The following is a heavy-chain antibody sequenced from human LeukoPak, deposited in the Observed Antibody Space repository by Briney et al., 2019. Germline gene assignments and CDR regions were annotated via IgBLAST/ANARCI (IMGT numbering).Heavy chain of an antibody. V-gene: IGHV3-21*01. J-gene: IGHJ4*02. CDR2: ISSSSSYI. CDR3: ARDEFPSGRDQRQRWGNDY. CDR1: GFTLSSYS. Sequence: GGSLRLSCAASGFTLSSYSMNWVRYAPGKGLEWVSSISSSSSYIYYADSVKGRFTISRDNAKNSLYLQMNSPTAEDTAVYYCARDEFPSGRDQRQRWGNDYWGQGTLVTVSS. D-gene: IGHD6-25*01.